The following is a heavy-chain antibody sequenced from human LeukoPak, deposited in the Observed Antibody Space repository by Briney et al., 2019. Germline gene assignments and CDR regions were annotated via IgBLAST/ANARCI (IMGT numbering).Heavy chain of an antibody. J-gene: IGHJ3*02. CDR2: MNPNSSNT. D-gene: IGHD2-21*01. Sequence: ASVKVSCKASGYTFTSYDINWVRQATGQGLEWMGCMNPNSSNTGYAQKLQGRVTMNTDTSTSTAYMELRRLRYDDTAVYYCARHLHIVVVSEDAFDIWGQGTMVTVSS. CDR1: GYTFTSYD. CDR3: ARHLHIVVVSEDAFDI. V-gene: IGHV1-8*01.